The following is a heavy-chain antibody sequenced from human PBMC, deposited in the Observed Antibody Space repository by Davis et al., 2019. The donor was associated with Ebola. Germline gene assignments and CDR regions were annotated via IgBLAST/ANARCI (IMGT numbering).Heavy chain of an antibody. CDR1: GYTFTSYG. CDR2: ISAYNGNT. D-gene: IGHD2-2*01. CDR3: ARDPRGYCSSTSCYYYYYMDV. J-gene: IGHJ6*03. V-gene: IGHV1-18*04. Sequence: ASVKVSCKASGYTFTSYGISWVRQAPGQGLEWMGWISAYNGNTNYAQKLQGRVTMTTDTSTSTAYMELRSLRPDDTAVYYCARDPRGYCSSTSCYYYYYMDVWGKGTTVIVSS.